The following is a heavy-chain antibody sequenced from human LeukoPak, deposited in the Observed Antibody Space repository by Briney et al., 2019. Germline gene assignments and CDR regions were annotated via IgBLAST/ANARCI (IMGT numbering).Heavy chain of an antibody. CDR1: GGSISIYY. J-gene: IGHJ4*02. Sequence: SETLSLTCTVAGGSISIYYWSWIRQPPGKGLEWIGYIYYSGSTNYNPSLKSRVTISVDTSKSQFSLKLSSVTAADTAVYYCARIGHEDYYFDYWGQGTLVTVSS. CDR2: IYYSGST. CDR3: ARIGHEDYYFDY. V-gene: IGHV4-59*01.